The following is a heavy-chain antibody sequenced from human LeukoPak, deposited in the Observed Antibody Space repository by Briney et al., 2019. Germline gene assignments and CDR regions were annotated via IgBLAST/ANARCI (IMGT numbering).Heavy chain of an antibody. CDR3: ARDCDRSGYYCY. V-gene: IGHV1-18*03. CDR1: GYSFSDYG. D-gene: IGHD3-22*01. CDR2: ISTYNGNT. J-gene: IGHJ4*02. Sequence: ASVKVSCKASGYSFSDYGISWVRQAPGQGLEWMGWISTYNGNTNYAQNLQGRVAMTTDTSTSTAYMELRSLRSDDMAVYYCARDCDRSGYYCYWGQGTLVTVSS.